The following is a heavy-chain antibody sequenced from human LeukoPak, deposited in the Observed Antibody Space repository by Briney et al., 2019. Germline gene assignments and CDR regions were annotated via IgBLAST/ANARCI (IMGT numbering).Heavy chain of an antibody. CDR2: ISSSSSYM. CDR1: GFTFSSYT. V-gene: IGHV3-21*06. Sequence: GGSLRLSCAASGFTFSSYTMNWVCQAPGKGLEWVSSISSSSSYMYYADSVKGRFTISRDNAKNSLYLQMNSLRAEDTAVYYCARDRDVPAIGMDVWGQGTTVTVSS. J-gene: IGHJ6*02. CDR3: ARDRDVPAIGMDV.